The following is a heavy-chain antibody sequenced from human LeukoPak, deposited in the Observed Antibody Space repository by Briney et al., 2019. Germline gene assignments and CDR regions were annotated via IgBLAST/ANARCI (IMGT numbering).Heavy chain of an antibody. J-gene: IGHJ4*02. V-gene: IGHV3-48*01. CDR1: GFTFSSCS. D-gene: IGHD6-19*01. CDR2: ISRSSSTI. CDR3: AREVAGFDY. Sequence: GGSLRLSCAASGFTFSSCSMNWVRQAPGKGLEWVSYISRSSSTIYYADSVKGRFTISRDNAKNSLSLQMNSLRAEDTAVYYCAREVAGFDYWGQGTLVTVSS.